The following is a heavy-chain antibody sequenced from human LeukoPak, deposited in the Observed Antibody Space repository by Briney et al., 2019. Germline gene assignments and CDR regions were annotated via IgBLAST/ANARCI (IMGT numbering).Heavy chain of an antibody. D-gene: IGHD5-18*01. V-gene: IGHV4-39*01. CDR1: GGSISSSSYY. J-gene: IGHJ4*02. CDR3: AGLGYSYGQVDY. Sequence: KPSETLSLTCTVSGGSISSSSYYWGWIRQPPGKGLEGIGSIYYSGSTYYNPSLKSRVTISVDTSKNQFSLKLSSVTAADTAVYYCAGLGYSYGQVDYWGQGTLVTVSS. CDR2: IYYSGST.